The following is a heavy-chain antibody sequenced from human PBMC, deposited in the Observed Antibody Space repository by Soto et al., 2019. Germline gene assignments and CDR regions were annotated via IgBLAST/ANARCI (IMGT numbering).Heavy chain of an antibody. D-gene: IGHD1-26*01. CDR2: ISGSGGST. Sequence: EVQLLESGGGLVQPGGSLRLSCAASGFTFSSYAMSWVRQAPGKGLEWVSAISGSGGSTYYADSVKGRFTISRDNSKNTLYLQMNSLRAEDTAVYYCAKDIKQGSYDYYYYYGMDVWGQGTTVTVSS. J-gene: IGHJ6*02. CDR1: GFTFSSYA. V-gene: IGHV3-23*01. CDR3: AKDIKQGSYDYYYYYGMDV.